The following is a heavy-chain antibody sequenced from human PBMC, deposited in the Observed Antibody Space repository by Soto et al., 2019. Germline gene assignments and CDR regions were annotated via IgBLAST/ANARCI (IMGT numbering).Heavy chain of an antibody. V-gene: IGHV3-21*01. CDR2: ISSSSSYI. Sequence: GGSLGRSCAASGFTFSSYSMNWVRQAPGKGLEWVSSISSSSSYIYYADSVKGRFTIFRDNAKNSLYLQMNSLRAEDTAVYYCARDRLELRQDFDYWGQGTLVTVSS. CDR3: ARDRLELRQDFDY. CDR1: GFTFSSYS. J-gene: IGHJ4*02. D-gene: IGHD1-7*01.